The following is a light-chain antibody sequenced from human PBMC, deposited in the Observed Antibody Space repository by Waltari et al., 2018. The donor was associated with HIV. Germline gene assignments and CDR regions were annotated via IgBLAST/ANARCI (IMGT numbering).Light chain of an antibody. CDR1: SSDIGSYKF. V-gene: IGLV2-23*02. J-gene: IGLJ3*02. CDR2: DVD. CDR3: CSYAGKNHWL. Sequence: QSALTQPASVSGSAGQSITIPCTGTSSDIGSYKFVSWYQQHPGKAPKCILYDVDKRPSGVSSRFSASKSANTASLTISGLQAEDEADYYCCSYAGKNHWLFGGGTNLTVL.